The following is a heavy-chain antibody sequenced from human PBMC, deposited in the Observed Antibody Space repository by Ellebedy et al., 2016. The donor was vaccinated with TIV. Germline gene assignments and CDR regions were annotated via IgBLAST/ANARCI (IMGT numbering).Heavy chain of an antibody. D-gene: IGHD6-13*01. V-gene: IGHV1-24*01. CDR2: FDPEDGET. J-gene: IGHJ4*02. CDR1: GYTLTELS. Sequence: ASVKVSXXVSGYTLTELSMHWVRQAPGKGLEWMGGFDPEDGETIYAQKFQGRVTMTEDTSTDTAYMELSSLRSEDTAVYYCATELIAAAGINYWGQGTLVTVSS. CDR3: ATELIAAAGINY.